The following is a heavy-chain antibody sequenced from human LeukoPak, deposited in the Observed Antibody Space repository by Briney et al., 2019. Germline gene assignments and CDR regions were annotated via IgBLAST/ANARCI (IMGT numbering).Heavy chain of an antibody. V-gene: IGHV1-2*06. CDR1: GYTLTDYY. Sequence: ASVKVSCKASGYTLTDYYMHWVRQAPGQGLEWMGRINPNSGGTNYAQKFQGRVTMTRDTSISTVYMELSRLRSGDTAVYYCARVGYYESSGYYEYWGQGTLVTVSS. D-gene: IGHD3-22*01. J-gene: IGHJ4*02. CDR3: ARVGYYESSGYYEY. CDR2: INPNSGGT.